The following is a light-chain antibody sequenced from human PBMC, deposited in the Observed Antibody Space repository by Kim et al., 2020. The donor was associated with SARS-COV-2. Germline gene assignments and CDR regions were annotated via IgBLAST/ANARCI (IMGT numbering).Light chain of an antibody. CDR3: AAWDDSLKV. CDR2: RNN. J-gene: IGLJ1*01. V-gene: IGLV1-47*01. CDR1: SSNIGSNY. Sequence: PGQRVTISCSGSSSNIGSNYVYWYQQLPGTAPKLLIYRNNQRPSGVPDRFSGSKSGTSASLAISGLRSEDEADYYCAAWDDSLKVFGTGTKVTVL.